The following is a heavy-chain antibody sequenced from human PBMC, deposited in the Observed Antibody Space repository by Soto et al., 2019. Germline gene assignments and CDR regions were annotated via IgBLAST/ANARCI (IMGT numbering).Heavy chain of an antibody. CDR1: GGTFSSYA. D-gene: IGHD2-21*01. CDR3: AAAHIVVVNSGYFQR. CDR2: IIPIFGTA. V-gene: IGHV1-69*01. Sequence: QVQLVQPGAEVKKPGSSVKVSCKASGGTFSSYAITWVRQAPGQGLEWMGGIIPIFGTANYAQKFQGRVTITADESTSTAYMEMSRLRSEDTAVYYCAAAHIVVVNSGYFQRWGQGSLVNVSS. J-gene: IGHJ1*01.